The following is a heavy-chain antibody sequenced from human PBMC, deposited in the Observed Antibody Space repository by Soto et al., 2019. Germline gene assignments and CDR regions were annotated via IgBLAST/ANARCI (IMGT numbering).Heavy chain of an antibody. CDR2: IIPIFGTA. Sequence: SVKVSCKASGGTFSSYAISWVRQAPGQGLEWMGGIIPIFGTANYAQKFQGRVTITADESTSTAYMELSSLRSEDTAVYYCARASTVAEGYYYYGLAVWGQGTTVTVAS. CDR3: ARASTVAEGYYYYGLAV. J-gene: IGHJ6*02. CDR1: GGTFSSYA. D-gene: IGHD4-17*01. V-gene: IGHV1-69*13.